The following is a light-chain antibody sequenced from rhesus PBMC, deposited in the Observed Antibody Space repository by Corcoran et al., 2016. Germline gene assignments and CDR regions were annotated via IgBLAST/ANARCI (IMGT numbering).Light chain of an antibody. V-gene: IGKV3-24*01. Sequence: EIVMTQSPATLSLSSGERATLSCRASKSVSSSLAWYQQKPGRSPRLLSDRASRRATGSPDRFSGSGSGTDFTLTISSLEPEDVAVYYWLQHNNWPHSFGQGPKVEIK. CDR3: LQHNNWPHS. CDR1: KSVSSS. J-gene: IGKJ2*01. CDR2: RAS.